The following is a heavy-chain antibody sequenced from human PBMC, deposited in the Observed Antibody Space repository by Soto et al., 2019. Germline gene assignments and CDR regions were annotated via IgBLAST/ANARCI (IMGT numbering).Heavy chain of an antibody. CDR3: ARGTHTGTGTFDY. J-gene: IGHJ4*02. V-gene: IGHV3-23*01. CDR1: GFTFSSHA. Sequence: SGGSLRLSCAVSGFTFSSHAMSWVRQAPGKGLECVSSITGSGGSTYYADSVKGRFTISRDKSKNTLYLQMNSLRGEDTAVYSCARGTHTGTGTFDYWGQGTLVTVSS. CDR2: ITGSGGST. D-gene: IGHD1-1*01.